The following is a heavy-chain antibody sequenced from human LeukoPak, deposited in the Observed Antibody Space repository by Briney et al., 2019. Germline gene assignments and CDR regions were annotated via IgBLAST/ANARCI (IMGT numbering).Heavy chain of an antibody. J-gene: IGHJ4*02. CDR1: GYTFTDYY. Sequence: ASVKVSFKASGYTFTDYYMHWLRQAPGQGLEWMGWINPNSGGTNYAQKFQGRDTMTRDTSITTANMELNRLRSDDTAVYYCAREGSTSMVQMTFDYWGQGTLVTVSS. V-gene: IGHV1-2*02. CDR2: INPNSGGT. CDR3: AREGSTSMVQMTFDY. D-gene: IGHD5-18*01.